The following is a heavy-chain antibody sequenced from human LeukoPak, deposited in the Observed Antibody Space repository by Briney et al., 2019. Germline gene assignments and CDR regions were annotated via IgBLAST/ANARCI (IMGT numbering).Heavy chain of an antibody. Sequence: KASETLSLTCAVYGGSFSGYYWSWIRQPPGKGLEWIGEINHSGSTNYNPSLKSRVTISVDTSKNQFSLKLSSVTAADTAVYYCARGMYYDFWSDYHYFDYWGQGTLVTVSS. D-gene: IGHD3-3*01. V-gene: IGHV4-34*01. CDR3: ARGMYYDFWSDYHYFDY. CDR1: GGSFSGYY. J-gene: IGHJ4*02. CDR2: INHSGST.